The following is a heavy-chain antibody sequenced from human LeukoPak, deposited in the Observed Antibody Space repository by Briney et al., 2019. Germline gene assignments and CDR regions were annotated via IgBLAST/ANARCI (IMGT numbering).Heavy chain of an antibody. Sequence: SETLSLTCAVYGGSFSGDYWSWIRQPPGKGREWIGDINRSGRAVYNTSLKSRVIISVDTSKNQFSLKVNSVTAADTAVYYCARHKIVITMLGVHRWFDPWGQGTLVAVSS. CDR1: GGSFSGDY. CDR3: ARHKIVITMLGVHRWFDP. J-gene: IGHJ5*02. D-gene: IGHD3-3*01. CDR2: INRSGRA. V-gene: IGHV4-34*01.